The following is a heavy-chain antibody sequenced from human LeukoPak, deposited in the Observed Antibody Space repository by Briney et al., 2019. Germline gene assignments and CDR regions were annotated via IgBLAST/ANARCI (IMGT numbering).Heavy chain of an antibody. CDR2: IYYSGST. V-gene: IGHV4-59*01. CDR1: GGSISSYY. D-gene: IGHD2-2*02. J-gene: IGHJ4*02. CDR3: ARVSYTYFDY. Sequence: PSETLSLTCTVSGGSISSYYWSWIRQPPGKGLEWIGYIYYSGSTNYNPSPKSRVAISVDTSKNQFSLKLSSVTAADTAVYYCARVSYTYFDYWGQGTLVTVSS.